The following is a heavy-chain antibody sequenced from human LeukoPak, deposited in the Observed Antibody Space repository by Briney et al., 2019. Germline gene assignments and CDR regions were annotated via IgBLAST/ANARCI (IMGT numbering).Heavy chain of an antibody. J-gene: IGHJ4*02. V-gene: IGHV3-74*01. Sequence: GGSLRLSCAASGFIFSSYWMYWVRQAPGKGLVWVAHINSDGSNTNYADSVKGRFTISRDNAKNSLYLQMNSLRAEDTAVYYCARVEDDDSEDYWGQGTLVTVSS. CDR1: GFIFSSYW. CDR3: ARVEDDDSEDY. D-gene: IGHD3-22*01. CDR2: INSDGSNT.